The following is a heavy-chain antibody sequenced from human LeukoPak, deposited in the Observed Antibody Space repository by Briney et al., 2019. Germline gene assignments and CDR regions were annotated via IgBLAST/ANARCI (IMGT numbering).Heavy chain of an antibody. CDR3: ARGSVLTGLFDY. V-gene: IGHV1-8*01. CDR1: GYTFTSYD. D-gene: IGHD3-9*01. CDR2: MNPNSGNT. Sequence: ASVKVSCKASGYTFTSYDINWVRQATGQGLEWMGWMNPNSGNTGYAQKFQGRVTMTRNTSISPAYMELSSLRSEDTAVYYCARGSVLTGLFDYWGQGTLVTVSS. J-gene: IGHJ4*02.